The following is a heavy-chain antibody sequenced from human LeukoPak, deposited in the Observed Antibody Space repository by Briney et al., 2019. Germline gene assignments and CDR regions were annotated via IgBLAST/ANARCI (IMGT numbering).Heavy chain of an antibody. J-gene: IGHJ4*02. CDR1: GGFISNSNYY. Sequence: SENLSLTCTVSGGFISNSNYYWGWIRQTPGKGLDWIGSIYYRGRTYYNPSINGRVTISMDTSKNQFSLRLSSVTAADTASFYCVRFHYYDAPLPPLWGQGTKVIVSS. CDR2: IYYRGRT. CDR3: VRFHYYDAPLPPL. V-gene: IGHV4-39*01. D-gene: IGHD3-16*01.